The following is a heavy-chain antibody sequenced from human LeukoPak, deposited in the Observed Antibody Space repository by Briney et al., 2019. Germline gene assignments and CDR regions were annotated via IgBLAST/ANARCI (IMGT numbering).Heavy chain of an antibody. CDR1: GGSISSYY. D-gene: IGHD3-22*01. J-gene: IGHJ4*02. V-gene: IGHV4-59*01. CDR2: IYYSGST. CDR3: ARAGDYYDSSGYPH. Sequence: SETLSLTCTVSGGSISSYYWSWIRQPPGKGLEWIGYIYYSGSTNYNPSLKSRVTISVDTSKNQFSLKLSSVTAADTAVHYCARAGDYYDSSGYPHWGQGTLVTVSS.